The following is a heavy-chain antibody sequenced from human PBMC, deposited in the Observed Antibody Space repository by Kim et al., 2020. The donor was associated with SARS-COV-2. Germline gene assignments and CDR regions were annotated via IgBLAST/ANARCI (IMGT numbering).Heavy chain of an antibody. D-gene: IGHD2-2*01. Sequence: GGSLRLSCAASGFTFSSYAMSWVRQAPGKGLEWVSAISGSGGSTYYADSVKGRFTISRDNSKNTLYLQMNSLRAEDTAVYYCANEHCSSTSCYAGLGRGWFDPWGQGTLVTVSS. CDR2: ISGSGGST. V-gene: IGHV3-23*01. CDR3: ANEHCSSTSCYAGLGRGWFDP. J-gene: IGHJ5*02. CDR1: GFTFSSYA.